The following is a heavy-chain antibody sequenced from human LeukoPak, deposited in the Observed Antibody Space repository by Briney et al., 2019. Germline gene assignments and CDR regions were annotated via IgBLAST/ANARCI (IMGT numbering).Heavy chain of an antibody. Sequence: SVKVSCKASGGTFSSYAISWVRQAPGQGLEWMGRIIPIFGTANYAQKFQGRVTITTDESTSTAYMELSSLRSEDTAVYYCAREFAYDSSGYYYEVPYYFDYWGQGTLVTVSS. V-gene: IGHV1-69*05. CDR1: GGTFSSYA. CDR3: AREFAYDSSGYYYEVPYYFDY. CDR2: IIPIFGTA. D-gene: IGHD3-22*01. J-gene: IGHJ4*02.